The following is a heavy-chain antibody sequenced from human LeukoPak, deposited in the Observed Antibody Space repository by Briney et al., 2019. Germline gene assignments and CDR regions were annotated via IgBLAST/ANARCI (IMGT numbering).Heavy chain of an antibody. J-gene: IGHJ3*02. CDR3: AKKEGRRVSGVFDM. CDR1: GFTLSSYN. V-gene: IGHV3-21*01. D-gene: IGHD3-10*01. CDR2: ISWRSSDI. Sequence: GGSLRLSCVASGFTLSSYNMKWVRQAPGKRLEWVSSISWRSSDIEYADSVKGRFTISRDIDKKSLYLQMNSLRVEDTAVYYCAKKEGRRVSGVFDMWGQGTMVTVSS.